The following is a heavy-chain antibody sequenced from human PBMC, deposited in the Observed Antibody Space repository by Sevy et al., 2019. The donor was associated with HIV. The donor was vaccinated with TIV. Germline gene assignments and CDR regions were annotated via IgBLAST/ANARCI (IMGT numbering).Heavy chain of an antibody. CDR3: ARAGSGWYDRYFDP. D-gene: IGHD6-19*01. Sequence: ASVKVSCKASGYTFTSYDINWVRQATGQGLEWMGWMNPNSGNTGYAQKFQGRVTMTRNTSISTAYMELRSLRSEDTAMYYCARAGSGWYDRYFDPWGQGTRVTVSS. J-gene: IGHJ4*02. CDR1: GYTFTSYD. CDR2: MNPNSGNT. V-gene: IGHV1-8*01.